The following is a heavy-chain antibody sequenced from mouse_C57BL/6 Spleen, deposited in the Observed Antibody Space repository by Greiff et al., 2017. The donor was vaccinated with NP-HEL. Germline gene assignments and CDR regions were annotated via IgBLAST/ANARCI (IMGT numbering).Heavy chain of an antibody. CDR2: INPSSGYT. CDR3: ARNWDVSWFAY. D-gene: IGHD4-1*01. CDR1: GYTFTSYW. V-gene: IGHV1-7*01. Sequence: QVQLQQSGAELAKPGASVKLSCKASGYTFTSYWMHWVKQRPGQGLEWIGYINPSSGYTKYNQKFKDKATLTADKSSRTAYMQLSSLTYEDSAVYYCARNWDVSWFAYWGQGTLVTVSA. J-gene: IGHJ3*01.